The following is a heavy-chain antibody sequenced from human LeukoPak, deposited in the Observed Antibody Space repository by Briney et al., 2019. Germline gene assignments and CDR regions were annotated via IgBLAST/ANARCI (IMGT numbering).Heavy chain of an antibody. J-gene: IGHJ4*02. CDR1: GYTFTGYY. V-gene: IGHV1-2*02. CDR2: IDPNSGGT. CDR3: ASLPLWFGDDPFDY. D-gene: IGHD3-10*01. Sequence: GASVKVSCKASGYTFTGYYMHWVRQAPGQGLEWMGWIDPNSGGTNYAQKFQGRVTMTRDTSISTAYMELSRLRSDDTAVYYCASLPLWFGDDPFDYWGQGTLVTVSS.